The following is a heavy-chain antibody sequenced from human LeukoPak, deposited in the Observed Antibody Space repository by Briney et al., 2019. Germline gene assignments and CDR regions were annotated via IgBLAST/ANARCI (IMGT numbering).Heavy chain of an antibody. CDR1: GFSFSGYW. Sequence: GGSLRLSCAVSGFSFSGYWMTWVRQAPGKGLEWVSAISGSGGSTYYADSVKGRFTISRDNSKNTLYLQMNSLRAEDTAVYYCAKVPTKGIVAAYGMDVWGQGTTVTVSS. CDR2: ISGSGGST. D-gene: IGHD1-26*01. CDR3: AKVPTKGIVAAYGMDV. V-gene: IGHV3-23*01. J-gene: IGHJ6*02.